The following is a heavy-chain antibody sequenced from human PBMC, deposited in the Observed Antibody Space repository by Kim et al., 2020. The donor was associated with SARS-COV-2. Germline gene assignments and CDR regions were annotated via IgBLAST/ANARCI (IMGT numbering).Heavy chain of an antibody. V-gene: IGHV3-53*01. CDR2: IYRGGST. J-gene: IGHJ4*02. D-gene: IGHD2-15*01. CDR1: GFTVSSNY. Sequence: GGSLRLSCAASGFTVSSNYMSWVRQAPGKGLEWDSAIYRGGSTYYADSVKGRFSISRDDSKNMLYLQMNSLRAEDTAVYYCAIRRSTGWSLEYWGQGTLV. CDR3: AIRRSTGWSLEY.